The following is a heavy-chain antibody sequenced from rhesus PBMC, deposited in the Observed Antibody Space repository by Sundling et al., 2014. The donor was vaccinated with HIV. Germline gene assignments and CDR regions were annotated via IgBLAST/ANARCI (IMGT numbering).Heavy chain of an antibody. J-gene: IGHJ4*01. Sequence: QLQESGPGLVKPSETLALTCAVSGGAITGYYWSWIRQPPGKGLEWIGRISGSGGSTDYNPSLKSRVTISTDTSKNQFSLKLSSVTAADTAVYYCARQRLAFDYWGQGVLVTVSS. V-gene: IGHV4-173*01. CDR2: ISGSGGST. CDR1: GGAITGYY. CDR3: ARQRLAFDY. D-gene: IGHD6-31*01.